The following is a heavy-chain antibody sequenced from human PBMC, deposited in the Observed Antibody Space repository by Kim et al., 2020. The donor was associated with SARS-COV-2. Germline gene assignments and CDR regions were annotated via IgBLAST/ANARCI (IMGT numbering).Heavy chain of an antibody. V-gene: IGHV3-9*01. D-gene: IGHD4-17*01. CDR3: AKDRYYGGNSRGIFDY. J-gene: IGHJ4*02. Sequence: SVKGRFTISRDNAKSSLYLQMNSLRAEDTALYYCAKDRYYGGNSRGIFDYWGQGTLVTVSS.